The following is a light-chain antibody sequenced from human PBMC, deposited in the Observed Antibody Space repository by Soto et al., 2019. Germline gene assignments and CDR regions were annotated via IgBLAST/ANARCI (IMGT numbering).Light chain of an antibody. Sequence: DIQITQTPSTLSAALRDRVTLTCRASLNIGSWLAWYQQKPGKAPKLMIYDASTLESGVPSRFSATVSGTEFTLTISSLQPDDFATYYCQQYNSYSGTFGQGTKVDIK. J-gene: IGKJ1*01. CDR2: DAS. CDR3: QQYNSYSGT. V-gene: IGKV1-5*01. CDR1: LNIGSW.